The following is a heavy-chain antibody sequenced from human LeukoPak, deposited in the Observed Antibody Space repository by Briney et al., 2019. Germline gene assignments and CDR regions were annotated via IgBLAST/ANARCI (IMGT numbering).Heavy chain of an antibody. CDR2: IYPGDSNT. Sequence: GESLKISCKGAGYRFNNYWIGWVRQMPGKGQEWMGLIYPGDSNTRYSPSFQGQVTISADKSISTAYLQWSSLKASGTAMYYCARLQVEYYYYYGMDVWGQGTTVTVSS. J-gene: IGHJ6*02. D-gene: IGHD2-8*02. CDR1: GYRFNNYW. CDR3: ARLQVEYYYYYGMDV. V-gene: IGHV5-51*01.